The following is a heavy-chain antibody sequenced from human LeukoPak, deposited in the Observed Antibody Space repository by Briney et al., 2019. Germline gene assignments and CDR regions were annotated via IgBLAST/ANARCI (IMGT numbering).Heavy chain of an antibody. CDR1: GXSMSSYY. Sequence: SETLSLTCTVSGXSMSSYYWSWIRQPAGKGLEWIGRVYTSGNTNYNPSLKSRVTISVDTSKNQFSLKLTSVTAADMAVYYCARGLSHSKDIWGQGTMVTVSS. J-gene: IGHJ3*02. V-gene: IGHV4-4*07. CDR3: ARGLSHSKDI. CDR2: VYTSGNT.